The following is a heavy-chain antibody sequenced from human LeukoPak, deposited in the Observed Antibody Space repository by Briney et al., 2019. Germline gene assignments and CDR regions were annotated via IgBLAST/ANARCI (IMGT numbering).Heavy chain of an antibody. Sequence: ARSLSLSCAASGFTFSSYGMHWVRQAQPPGLERVAIISYDGSNKYYADSVKGRFTISRDNSKNTLYLQIDSLRAEDTAVYYCAKDSEDGYSLNCFDYWGQGTLVTVSS. D-gene: IGHD5-24*01. CDR3: AKDSEDGYSLNCFDY. CDR2: ISYDGSNK. V-gene: IGHV3-30*18. CDR1: GFTFSSYG. J-gene: IGHJ4*02.